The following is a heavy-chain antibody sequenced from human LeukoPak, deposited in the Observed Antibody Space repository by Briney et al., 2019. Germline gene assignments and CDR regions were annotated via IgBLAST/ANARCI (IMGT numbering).Heavy chain of an antibody. Sequence: GGSMRLSCAASGFTFGSYGMSWVRQAPGKGLEWVSFITPNADRTSYADSVEGRFTISRDNPRNTLYMQMNSLRDEDTAIYYCAIMHGYYDGSGYWVQWGQGTLVTVSS. J-gene: IGHJ1*01. CDR3: AIMHGYYDGSGYWVQ. V-gene: IGHV3-23*01. CDR1: GFTFGSYG. D-gene: IGHD3-22*01. CDR2: ITPNADRT.